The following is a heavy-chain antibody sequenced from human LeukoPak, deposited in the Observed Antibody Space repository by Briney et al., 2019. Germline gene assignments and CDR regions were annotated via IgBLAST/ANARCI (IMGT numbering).Heavy chain of an antibody. CDR1: GGTFSSYA. D-gene: IGHD1-26*01. V-gene: IGHV1-69*13. J-gene: IGHJ4*02. CDR2: IIPIFGTA. CDR3: ARGGGSYFEADY. Sequence: SVKVSCKASGGTFSSYATSWVRQAPGQGLEWMGGIIPIFGTANYAQKFQGRVTITADESTSTAYMELSSLRSEDTAVYYCARGGGSYFEADYWGQGTLVTVSS.